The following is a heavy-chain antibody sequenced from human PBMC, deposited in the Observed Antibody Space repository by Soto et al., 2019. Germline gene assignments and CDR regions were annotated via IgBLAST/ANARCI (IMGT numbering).Heavy chain of an antibody. Sequence: ASVKVSCKVSGYTLTELSMHWVRQAPGKGLEWMGGFDPEDGETIYTQKFQGRVTMTEDTNTDTADMELSSLRSEDTAVYYCSTCCVRYSWSYRAPLFDYWGQGTLVTVAS. J-gene: IGHJ4*02. CDR2: FDPEDGET. D-gene: IGHD1-26*01. CDR3: STCCVRYSWSYRAPLFDY. V-gene: IGHV1-24*01. CDR1: GYTLTELS.